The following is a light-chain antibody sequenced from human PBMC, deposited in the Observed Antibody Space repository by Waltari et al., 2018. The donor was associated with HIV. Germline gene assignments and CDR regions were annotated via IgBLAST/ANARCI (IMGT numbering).Light chain of an antibody. CDR2: DAA. J-gene: IGKJ2*01. V-gene: IGKV3-15*01. CDR3: QQYKNWPLYT. Sequence: EVAMPQSSATLSVSPGERATLAGRASQCVSTNVAWYQQKPGQAPRHLIYDAATGVTGLPARFSGSGSGTEFTLTISSLQSEDVALYYCQQYKNWPLYTFGQGTKLEI. CDR1: QCVSTN.